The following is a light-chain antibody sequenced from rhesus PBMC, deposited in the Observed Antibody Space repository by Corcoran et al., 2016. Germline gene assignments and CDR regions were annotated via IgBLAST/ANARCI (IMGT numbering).Light chain of an antibody. CDR2: DAS. CDR3: QQHDSYFPT. CDR1: QAIGEY. Sequence: DIQMTQSPSSLSASVGDTVTIACQAGQAIGEYLAWSQHKPGNAPKLLIYDASTLQTGVPSRFSGSGSGTEFTLTISSLQPEDFATYYCQQHDSYFPTFGQGTKVESK. J-gene: IGKJ1*01. V-gene: IGKV1-25*01.